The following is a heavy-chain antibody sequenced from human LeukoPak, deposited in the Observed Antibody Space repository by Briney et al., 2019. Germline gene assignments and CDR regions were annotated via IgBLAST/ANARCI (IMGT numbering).Heavy chain of an antibody. Sequence: GGSLRLSCAASGFTVSSNYMSWVRQAPGKGLEWVSVIYSGGSTYYADSVKGRFTISRDNAKNSLYLQMNSLRAEDTAVYFCARGGNSSLAICQWGQGTLVTVS. J-gene: IGHJ4*02. CDR3: ARGGNSSLAICQ. D-gene: IGHD4-23*01. CDR2: IYSGGST. CDR1: GFTVSSNY. V-gene: IGHV3-53*01.